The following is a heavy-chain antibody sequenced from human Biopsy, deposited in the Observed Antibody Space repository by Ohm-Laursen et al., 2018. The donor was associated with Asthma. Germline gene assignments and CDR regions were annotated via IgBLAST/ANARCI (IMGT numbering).Heavy chain of an antibody. CDR3: VRAVRNEQWLAPFDY. CDR2: VYWTGST. D-gene: IGHD6-19*01. Sequence: GTLSLTCSVYGGSISSFYWSWIRQSPEKGLEWMGHVYWTGSTNYNPSLKSRVTMSVDTSKNRMFLELTSVAAADTAIYYCVRAVRNEQWLAPFDYWGQGKPVTVSS. J-gene: IGHJ4*02. CDR1: GGSISSFY. V-gene: IGHV4-59*01.